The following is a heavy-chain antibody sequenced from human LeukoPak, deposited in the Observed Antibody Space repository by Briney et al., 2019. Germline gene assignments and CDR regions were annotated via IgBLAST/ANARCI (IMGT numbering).Heavy chain of an antibody. Sequence: PGGSLRLSCAASGFTFSSYAMHWVRQAPGKGLEWVAVISYDGSNKYYADSVKGRFTISRDNSKNTLYLQMNSLRAEDTAVYYCAKTPTVNYYYGMDVWGQGTTVTVSS. CDR2: ISYDGSNK. CDR3: AKTPTVNYYYGMDV. D-gene: IGHD4-11*01. CDR1: GFTFSSYA. J-gene: IGHJ6*02. V-gene: IGHV3-30*18.